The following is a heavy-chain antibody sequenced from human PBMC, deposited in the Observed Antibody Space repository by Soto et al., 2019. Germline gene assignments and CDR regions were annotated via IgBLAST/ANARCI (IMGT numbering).Heavy chain of an antibody. CDR1: GYTFTSYP. J-gene: IGHJ4*02. D-gene: IGHD3-22*01. CDR2: INAGYGDT. V-gene: IGHV1-3*01. CDR3: ARDWPHYDRSGPGDY. Sequence: GASVKVSCKASGYTFTSYPMHWVRQAPGQGLEWMGWINAGYGDTKYSQKFQGRVTITRDTSAITAYMDLSSLRSEDTAVYYCARDWPHYDRSGPGDYWGKGTLVTV.